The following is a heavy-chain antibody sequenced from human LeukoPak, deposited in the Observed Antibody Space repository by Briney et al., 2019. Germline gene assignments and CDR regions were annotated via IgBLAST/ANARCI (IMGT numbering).Heavy chain of an antibody. D-gene: IGHD6-6*01. CDR1: GFTFSSYG. J-gene: IGHJ3*02. CDR3: AKERSSSSSYPRDAFDI. V-gene: IGHV3-30*02. Sequence: GGSLRLSCAASGFTFSSYGMHWVRQAPGKGLEWVAVIWYGGSNKYYADSVKGRFTISRDNSKNTLYLQMNSLRAEDTAVYYCAKERSSSSSYPRDAFDIWGQGTMVTVSS. CDR2: IWYGGSNK.